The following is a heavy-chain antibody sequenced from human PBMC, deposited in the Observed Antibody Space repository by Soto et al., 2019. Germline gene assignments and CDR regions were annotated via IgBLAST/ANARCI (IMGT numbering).Heavy chain of an antibody. CDR1: GFSFSDYV. D-gene: IGHD1-1*01. CDR2: ISISGSSM. Sequence: GGSLSLSCAASGFSFSDYVMNWVRQAPGKGLEWVAFISISGSSMDYATSVKGRFTISRDNTKKSLYLHMISLRAEDTAVYYCARENAGGTLDYWGLGALVTVSS. CDR3: ARENAGGTLDY. J-gene: IGHJ4*02. V-gene: IGHV3-48*03.